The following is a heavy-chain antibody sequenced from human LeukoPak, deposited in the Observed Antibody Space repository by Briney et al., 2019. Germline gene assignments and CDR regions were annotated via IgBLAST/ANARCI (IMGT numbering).Heavy chain of an antibody. CDR1: GFTFSSHN. J-gene: IGHJ4*02. Sequence: GGSLRLSCAASGFTFSSHNMNWVRQAPGKGLEWVSYVSSSSSTIYYADSVKGRFTISRDNAKNSLYLQMNSLRAEDTAVYYCARGAYYYEDWGQGTLVTVSS. D-gene: IGHD3-22*01. CDR2: VSSSSSTI. V-gene: IGHV3-48*01. CDR3: ARGAYYYED.